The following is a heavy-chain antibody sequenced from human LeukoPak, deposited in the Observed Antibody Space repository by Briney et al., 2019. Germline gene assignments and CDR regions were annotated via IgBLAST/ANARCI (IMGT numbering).Heavy chain of an antibody. CDR3: ARGLDYFDY. CDR1: GFSFNSYA. J-gene: IGHJ4*02. CDR2: ISATGGST. V-gene: IGHV3-23*01. Sequence: GGSLRLSCAASGFSFNSYAMSWVRQAPGKGLEWVSGISATGGSTYHADSVKGRFTISRDNAKNSLYLQMNSLRAEDTAVYYCARGLDYFDYWGQGTLVTVSS.